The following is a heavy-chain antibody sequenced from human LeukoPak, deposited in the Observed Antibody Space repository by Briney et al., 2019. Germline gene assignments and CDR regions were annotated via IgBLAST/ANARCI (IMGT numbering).Heavy chain of an antibody. J-gene: IGHJ4*02. CDR3: ARRPPAYYDSSGYDY. Sequence: PSETLSLTCTVSGGSISSSSYYWGWIRQPPGKGLEWIGEINHSGSTNYNPSLKSRVTISVVTSKNQFSLELSSVTAADTAVYYCARRPPAYYDSSGYDYWGQGTLVTVSS. CDR1: GGSISSSSYY. D-gene: IGHD3-22*01. CDR2: INHSGST. V-gene: IGHV4-39*07.